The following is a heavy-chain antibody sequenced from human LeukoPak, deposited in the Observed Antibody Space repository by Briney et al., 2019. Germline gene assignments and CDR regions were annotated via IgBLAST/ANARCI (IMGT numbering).Heavy chain of an antibody. CDR3: ARVRYCTSTSCP. Sequence: SETLSLTCAVCGGSFSGYYWSWIRQPPGKGLEWIGEINHSGSTNYNPSLKSRVTISVDTSKNQFSLKLSSVTAADTAVYYCARVRYCTSTSCPWGQGTLVTVSS. CDR2: INHSGST. J-gene: IGHJ5*02. D-gene: IGHD2-2*01. CDR1: GGSFSGYY. V-gene: IGHV4-34*01.